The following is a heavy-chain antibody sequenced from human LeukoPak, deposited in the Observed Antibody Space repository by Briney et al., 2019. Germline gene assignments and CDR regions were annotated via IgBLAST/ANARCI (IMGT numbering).Heavy chain of an antibody. J-gene: IGHJ4*02. D-gene: IGHD6-13*01. V-gene: IGHV3-23*01. CDR2: ISSSGNT. CDR3: VKGRISEDGLDF. CDR1: GFTFSRSA. Sequence: GGSLRLSCAASGFTFSRSAMTWVRQTPGKGLDWVSSISSSGNTYYADSVKGRFTISRDNSKNMLYLQMNSLRAEDMAVYYCVKGRISEDGLDFWGRGTLVTVSS.